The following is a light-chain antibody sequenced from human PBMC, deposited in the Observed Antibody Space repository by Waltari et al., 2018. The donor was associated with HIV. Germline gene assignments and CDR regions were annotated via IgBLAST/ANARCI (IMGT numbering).Light chain of an antibody. J-gene: IGLJ2*01. V-gene: IGLV2-8*01. CDR2: EVT. Sequence: QSALTQPPSASGSPGQSVTMSCTGTSSDIGGYNYVSWYQQHPGKAPKLIMTEVTKRPSGFPDRFSGSKSGNTASLTVSGLQAEEEAQYYCSSYAPTNKFYVLFGGGTTLTVL. CDR3: SSYAPTNKFYVL. CDR1: SSDIGGYNY.